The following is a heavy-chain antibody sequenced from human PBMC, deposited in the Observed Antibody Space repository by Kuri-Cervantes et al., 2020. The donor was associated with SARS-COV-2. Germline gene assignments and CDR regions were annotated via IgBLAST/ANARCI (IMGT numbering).Heavy chain of an antibody. D-gene: IGHD6-13*01. CDR1: GYSFTSYW. V-gene: IGHV5-51*01. CDR3: ARGGGYSSSWYSLYYYYGMDV. J-gene: IGHJ6*02. CDR2: IYPGDSDT. Sequence: GESLKISCKCSGYSFTSYWIGWVRQMPGKGLEWMGIIYPGDSDTRYSPSFQGQVTSSADKSISTAYLQWSSLKASDTAMYYCARGGGYSSSWYSLYYYYGMDVWGQGTTVTVSS.